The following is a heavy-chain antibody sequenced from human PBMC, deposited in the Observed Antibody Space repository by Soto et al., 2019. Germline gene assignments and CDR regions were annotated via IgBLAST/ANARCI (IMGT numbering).Heavy chain of an antibody. J-gene: IGHJ4*02. CDR2: IDYSGNT. V-gene: IGHV4-59*01. CDR3: ARGGGNFDY. Sequence: PSETLSLTCTVSGGSTSSYYWSWIRQPPGKGLEWIGYIDYSGNTNYNPSLRSRVTISVDTSKNQLSLKLSSVTAADTALYYCARGGGNFDYWGRGTLVTVSS. D-gene: IGHD3-16*01. CDR1: GGSTSSYY.